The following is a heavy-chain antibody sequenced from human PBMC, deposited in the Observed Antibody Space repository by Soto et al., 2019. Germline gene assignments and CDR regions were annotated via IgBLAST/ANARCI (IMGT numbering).Heavy chain of an antibody. Sequence: GGSLRLSCSASGFTFSSYAMHWVRQAPGKGLEYVSAISSNGGSTYYADSVKGRFTISGDNSKNTLYLQMSSLRAEDTAVYYCVKSGDPITIFSGAFDIWGQGTMVTVSS. CDR1: GFTFSSYA. CDR3: VKSGDPITIFSGAFDI. J-gene: IGHJ3*02. V-gene: IGHV3-64D*06. D-gene: IGHD3-3*01. CDR2: ISSNGGST.